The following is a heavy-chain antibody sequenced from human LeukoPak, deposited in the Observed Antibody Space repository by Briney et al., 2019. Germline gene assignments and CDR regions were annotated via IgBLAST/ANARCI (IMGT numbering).Heavy chain of an antibody. Sequence: SETLSLTCTVSGGSISSYYWSWIRQPPGKGLEWIGYIYYSGSTNYNPPLKSRVTISVDTSKNQFSLKLSSVTAADTAVYYCARTQRGYSGYVYGAFDYWGQGTLVTVSS. CDR3: ARTQRGYSGYVYGAFDY. J-gene: IGHJ4*02. CDR2: IYYSGST. D-gene: IGHD5-12*01. V-gene: IGHV4-59*08. CDR1: GGSISSYY.